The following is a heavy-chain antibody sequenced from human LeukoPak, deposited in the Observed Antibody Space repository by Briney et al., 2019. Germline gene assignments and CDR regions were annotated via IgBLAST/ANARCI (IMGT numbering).Heavy chain of an antibody. CDR3: ARLTRSWYGDY. CDR2: IYYSGNT. D-gene: IGHD6-13*01. J-gene: IGHJ4*02. V-gene: IGHV4-39*01. CDR1: GGSIISSSYY. Sequence: PSETLSLTCTVSGGSIISSSYYWGWIRQPPGKGLEWIGSIYYSGNTYYNPSLKSRVTISVDTSKNQFSLKLTSVTAAHTAVYSCARLTRSWYGDYWGQGTLVTVSS.